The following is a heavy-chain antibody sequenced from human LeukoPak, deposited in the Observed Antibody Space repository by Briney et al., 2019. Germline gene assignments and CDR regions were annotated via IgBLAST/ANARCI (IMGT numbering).Heavy chain of an antibody. V-gene: IGHV4-59*12. D-gene: IGHD3-22*01. Sequence: SETLSLTCTVSGGSISSYYWSWIRQPPGKGLEWIGNIYYSGSTSYNPSLKSRVTISVDTSKNQLSLRLSSVTAADTAAYYCARDLDYYDSSGYFFDIWGQGTMVTVSS. CDR3: ARDLDYYDSSGYFFDI. CDR2: IYYSGST. CDR1: GGSISSYY. J-gene: IGHJ3*02.